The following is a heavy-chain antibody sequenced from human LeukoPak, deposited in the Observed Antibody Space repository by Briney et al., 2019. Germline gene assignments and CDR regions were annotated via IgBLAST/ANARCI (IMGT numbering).Heavy chain of an antibody. Sequence: ASVKVSCKVSGYTLTELSMHWVRQAPGKGLEWMGGFDPEDGETIYAQKFQGRVTMTEDTSTDTAYMDLSSLRSEDTAVYYCATVVLGYCSGGSCYPTYYFDYWGQGTLVTVSS. D-gene: IGHD2-15*01. V-gene: IGHV1-24*01. CDR3: ATVVLGYCSGGSCYPTYYFDY. CDR1: GYTLTELS. CDR2: FDPEDGET. J-gene: IGHJ4*02.